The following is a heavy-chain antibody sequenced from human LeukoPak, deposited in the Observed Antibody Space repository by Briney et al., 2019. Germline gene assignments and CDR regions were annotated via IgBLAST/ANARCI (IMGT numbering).Heavy chain of an antibody. V-gene: IGHV3-23*01. CDR2: ITASGGNT. J-gene: IGHJ4*02. CDR3: AKGNGYSYGRYYFDY. Sequence: PGGSLRLSCAASGFTVSSNYMSWVRQAPGKGLEWVSAITASGGNTYYADSVKGRFTISRDNSKNTLYLQVNSLRAEDTAVYYCAKGNGYSYGRYYFDYWGQGTLVTVSS. CDR1: GFTVSSNY. D-gene: IGHD5-18*01.